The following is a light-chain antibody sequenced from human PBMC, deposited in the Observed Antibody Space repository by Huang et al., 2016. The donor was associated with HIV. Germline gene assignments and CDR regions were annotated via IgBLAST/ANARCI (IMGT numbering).Light chain of an antibody. CDR2: DAS. CDR3: QQRFNSIT. Sequence: EIVLTQSPATLSLSPGERATLSCRASQRITSYLAWYQQKPGQPPRLLIYDASNRATGIPARFSGSGSETDFTLTISRLEPEDFAVYYYQQRFNSITFGQGTRLEIK. V-gene: IGKV3-11*01. CDR1: QRITSY. J-gene: IGKJ5*01.